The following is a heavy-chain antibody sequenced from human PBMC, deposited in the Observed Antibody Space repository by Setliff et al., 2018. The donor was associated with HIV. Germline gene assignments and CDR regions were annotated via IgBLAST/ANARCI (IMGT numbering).Heavy chain of an antibody. V-gene: IGHV1-18*01. CDR1: GGTFTNHG. Sequence: ASVKVSCKASGGTFTNHGIGWVRQAPGHGLEWMGWISAYNGNTNYAQKLQGRVTMTTDTSTSTAYMELRSLRSDDTAVYYCATDRPDYYYDSSGFPIDYWGQGTLVTVSS. J-gene: IGHJ4*02. CDR2: ISAYNGNT. D-gene: IGHD3-22*01. CDR3: ATDRPDYYYDSSGFPIDY.